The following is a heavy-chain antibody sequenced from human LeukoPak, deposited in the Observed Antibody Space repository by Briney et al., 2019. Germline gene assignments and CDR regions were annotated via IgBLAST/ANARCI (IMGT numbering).Heavy chain of an antibody. V-gene: IGHV4-39*07. CDR3: ARVPLNYDSSGYYYVDY. J-gene: IGHJ4*02. Sequence: SETLSLTCTVSGGSISSSSYYWGWIRQPPGKGLEWIGSIYYSGSTYYNPSLKSRVTISVDTSKNQFSLKLSSVTAADTAVYYCARVPLNYDSSGYYYVDYWGQGTLVTVSS. CDR2: IYYSGST. CDR1: GGSISSSSYY. D-gene: IGHD3-22*01.